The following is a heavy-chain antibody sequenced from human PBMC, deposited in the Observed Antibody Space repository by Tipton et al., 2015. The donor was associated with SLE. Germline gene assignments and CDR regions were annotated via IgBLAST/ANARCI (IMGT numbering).Heavy chain of an antibody. CDR1: GFTFRNFA. J-gene: IGHJ4*02. V-gene: IGHV3-23*01. D-gene: IGHD6-13*01. CDR2: IRGSADHT. CDR3: AKGKGIDSYFFDY. Sequence: SLRLSCAASGFTFRNFAMNWVRQAPGKGLEWVSGIRGSADHTYYADSVKGRFTISRDNSKNTLYLQMNSLSSEDTAVYYCAKGKGIDSYFFDYWGQGTLVTVSS.